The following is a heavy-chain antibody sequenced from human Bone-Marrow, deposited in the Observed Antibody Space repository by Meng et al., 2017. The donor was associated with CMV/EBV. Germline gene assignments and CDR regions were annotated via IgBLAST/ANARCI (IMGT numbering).Heavy chain of an antibody. CDR1: GFSLSTSGMR. Sequence: SGPTLVTPTQTLTLTCTLSGFSLSTSGMRVSWVRQPPGKALEWLALIDWDDDKFYSTSLKTRLTISKDTSKNQVVLTMTNMDPVDTATYYCAHRPTRYGSGSSYCFEYWGQGTLVTVSS. CDR3: AHRPTRYGSGSSYCFEY. J-gene: IGHJ4*02. D-gene: IGHD3-10*01. V-gene: IGHV2-70*12. CDR2: IDWDDDK.